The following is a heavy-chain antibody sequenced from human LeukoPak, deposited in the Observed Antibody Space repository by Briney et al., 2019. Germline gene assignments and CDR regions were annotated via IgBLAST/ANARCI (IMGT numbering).Heavy chain of an antibody. V-gene: IGHV3-11*01. CDR1: GFTFSDYY. J-gene: IGHJ4*02. CDR3: ARSHHYRDLTTVTSQFEY. D-gene: IGHD4-17*01. Sequence: GGSLRLSCAASGFTFSDYYMSWIRQAPGKGLEWVSYIISSGNIIYYADSVKGRFTISRDNAKNSLYLQMNSLRAEDTAVYYCARSHHYRDLTTVTSQFEYWGQGTLVTVSS. CDR2: IISSGNII.